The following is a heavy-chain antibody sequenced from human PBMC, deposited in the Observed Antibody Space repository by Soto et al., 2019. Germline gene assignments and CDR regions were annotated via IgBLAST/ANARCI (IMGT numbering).Heavy chain of an antibody. Sequence: GESLKISCKGSGYSFTSYWISWVRQMPGKGLEWMGRIDPSDSYTNYSPSFQGHVTISADKSISTAYLQWSSLKASDTAMYYCARLVTPEGVVAARINWCDPRGKGSLVTVA. J-gene: IGHJ5*02. CDR3: ARLVTPEGVVAARINWCDP. CDR1: GYSFTSYW. V-gene: IGHV5-10-1*01. D-gene: IGHD2-15*01. CDR2: IDPSDSYT.